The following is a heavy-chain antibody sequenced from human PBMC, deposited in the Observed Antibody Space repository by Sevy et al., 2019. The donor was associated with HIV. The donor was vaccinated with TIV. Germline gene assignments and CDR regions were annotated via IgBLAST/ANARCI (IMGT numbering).Heavy chain of an antibody. Sequence: SGPTLVNPTQTLTLTCTFSGFSLSTSGVGVGWIRQPPGKALEWLALIYWDDDKRYSPALKNRLTITKDTSKNQVALTMTNMDPVDTATDSCAHRRDGTVVMAYGDFDYWGQGTLVTVSS. J-gene: IGHJ4*02. CDR1: GFSLSTSGVG. V-gene: IGHV2-5*02. CDR3: AHRRDGTVVMAYGDFDY. CDR2: IYWDDDK. D-gene: IGHD2-8*01.